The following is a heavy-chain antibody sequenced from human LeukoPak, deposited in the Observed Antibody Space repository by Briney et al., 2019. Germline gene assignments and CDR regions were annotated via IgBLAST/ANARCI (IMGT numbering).Heavy chain of an antibody. CDR3: AKDLNIVVVVAATSFDY. J-gene: IGHJ4*02. CDR2: ISGNGAAT. V-gene: IGHV3-23*01. CDR1: GFTFSGSA. Sequence: PGGSLRLSCAASGFTFSGSAMSWVRQAPGKGLEWVSAISGNGAATFYADSVKGRFTISRDNSKNTLYLQMNSLRAEDTAVYYCAKDLNIVVVVAATSFDYWGQGTLVTVSS. D-gene: IGHD2-15*01.